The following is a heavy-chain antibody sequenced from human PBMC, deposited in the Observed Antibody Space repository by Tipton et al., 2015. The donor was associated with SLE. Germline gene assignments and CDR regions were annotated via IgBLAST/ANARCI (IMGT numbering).Heavy chain of an antibody. V-gene: IGHV4-59*08. J-gene: IGHJ5*02. D-gene: IGHD3-10*01. Sequence: TLSLTCIVSGGSINSHYWSCIRQPPGKGLEWIGYISYTGSTIYNPSLRSRVTISRDTSKNQFSLKLTSVTAADTAVYYCARGGLWFGSSWFDPWGQGTLVTVSS. CDR2: ISYTGST. CDR1: GGSINSHY. CDR3: ARGGLWFGSSWFDP.